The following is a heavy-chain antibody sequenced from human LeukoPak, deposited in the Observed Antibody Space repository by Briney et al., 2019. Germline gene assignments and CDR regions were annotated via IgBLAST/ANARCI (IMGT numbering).Heavy chain of an antibody. J-gene: IGHJ6*02. V-gene: IGHV3-23*01. CDR1: GFTFSSYA. CDR2: ISGSGGST. CDR3: AESDTGMSYYYYGMDV. D-gene: IGHD3-10*01. Sequence: GGSLRLSCAASGFTFSSYAMSWVRQAPGKGLEWVSAISGSGGSTYYADSVKGRFTISRDNSKNTLYLQMNSLRAEDTAVYYCAESDTGMSYYYYGMDVWGQGTTVTVSS.